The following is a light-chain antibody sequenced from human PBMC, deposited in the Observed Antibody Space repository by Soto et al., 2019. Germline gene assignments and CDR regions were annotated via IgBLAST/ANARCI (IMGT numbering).Light chain of an antibody. V-gene: IGLV2-14*01. Sequence: QSALTQPASVSGSPGQSITISCTGTSSDVGGYNYVSWYQQHPGKAPKLMIYDVSNRPSGVSNRFSGSKSGNTASLTISGLQAEYEADYYCSSYTSSSFWVFGGGTKVTVL. CDR3: SSYTSSSFWV. CDR1: SSDVGGYNY. J-gene: IGLJ3*02. CDR2: DVS.